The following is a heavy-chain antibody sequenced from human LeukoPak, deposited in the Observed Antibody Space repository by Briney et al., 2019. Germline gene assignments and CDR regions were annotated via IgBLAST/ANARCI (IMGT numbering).Heavy chain of an antibody. CDR1: GFTFSSYG. V-gene: IGHV3-21*01. J-gene: IGHJ4*02. CDR2: ISSASGYL. CDR3: ANEYNSLDH. Sequence: GGSLRLSCAASGFTFSSYGMHWVRQAPGKGLKWLSSISSASGYLFYADSVKGRFTISRDNAKNSLFLQLDSLRAEDTAVYYCANEYNSLDHWGQGTLVTVSS. D-gene: IGHD1-14*01.